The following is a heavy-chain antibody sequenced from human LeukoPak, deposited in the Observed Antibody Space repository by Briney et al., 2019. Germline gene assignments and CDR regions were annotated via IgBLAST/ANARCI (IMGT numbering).Heavy chain of an antibody. CDR1: GGSISSGSYY. J-gene: IGHJ4*02. CDR3: ARDGGDGYTSYDTGFDY. Sequence: PSQTLSLTCTVSGGSISSGSYYWSWIRQPAGKGLEWIGRIYTSGSTNYNPSLKSRVTISVDTSKNRFSLKLSSVTAADTAVYYCARDGGDGYTSYDTGFDYWGQGTLVTVSS. CDR2: IYTSGST. V-gene: IGHV4-61*02. D-gene: IGHD5-24*01.